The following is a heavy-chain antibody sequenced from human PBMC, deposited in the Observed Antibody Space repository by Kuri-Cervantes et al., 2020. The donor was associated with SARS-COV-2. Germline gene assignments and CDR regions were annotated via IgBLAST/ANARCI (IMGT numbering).Heavy chain of an antibody. V-gene: IGHV4-59*02. CDR3: ATGRVVPGGYWFDP. D-gene: IGHD2-2*01. J-gene: IGHJ5*02. CDR1: GGSVSNYY. Sequence: GSLRLSCTVSGGSVSNYYWSWIRQPPGKGLEWIGYVSYTGNTYYNPSLKSRVAVSVETTKNQFSLSLRSVTAADTAVYYCATGRVVPGGYWFDPWGQGILVTVSS. CDR2: VSYTGNT.